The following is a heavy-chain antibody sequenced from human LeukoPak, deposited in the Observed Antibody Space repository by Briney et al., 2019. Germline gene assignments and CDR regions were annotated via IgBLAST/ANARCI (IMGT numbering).Heavy chain of an antibody. CDR2: IRSKAYGGTT. V-gene: IGHV3-49*04. D-gene: IGHD1-1*01. CDR3: TRGVLERLYFDY. J-gene: IGHJ4*02. CDR1: GFTFGDYA. Sequence: GGSLRLSCTASGFTFGDYAMSWVRQAPGKGLKWVGFIRSKAYGGTTEYAASVKGRFTISRDDSKSIAYLQMNSLKTEDTAVYYCTRGVLERLYFDYWGQGTLVTVSS.